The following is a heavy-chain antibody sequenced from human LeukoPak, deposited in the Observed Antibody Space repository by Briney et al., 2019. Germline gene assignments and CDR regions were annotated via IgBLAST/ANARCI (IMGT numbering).Heavy chain of an antibody. CDR3: ARGGYYYDSSGYSHLPDY. CDR1: GGTFSSSA. D-gene: IGHD3-22*01. Sequence: SVKVSCKASGGTFSSSAFSWVRQAPGQGLEWMGGIIPIVGTTNYAQMFQGRVTITADESTSTAYMELSSLRSEDTAVYYCARGGYYYDSSGYSHLPDYWGQGTLVTVSA. V-gene: IGHV1-69*13. CDR2: IIPIVGTT. J-gene: IGHJ4*02.